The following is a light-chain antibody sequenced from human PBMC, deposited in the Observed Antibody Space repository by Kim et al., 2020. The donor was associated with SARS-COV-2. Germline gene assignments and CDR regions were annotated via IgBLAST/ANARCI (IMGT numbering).Light chain of an antibody. CDR3: MQSIQTPRT. CDR1: QGPLYRNGFNE. J-gene: IGKJ2*01. Sequence: EPSSVSCRSSQGPLYRNGFNELEWYLQKPGQSPRLLIYLGSNRASGATDRFSGSGSGTDFTLKISRVQAEDVVFYYCMQSIQTPRTFGQGTKLEI. V-gene: IGKV2-28*01. CDR2: LGS.